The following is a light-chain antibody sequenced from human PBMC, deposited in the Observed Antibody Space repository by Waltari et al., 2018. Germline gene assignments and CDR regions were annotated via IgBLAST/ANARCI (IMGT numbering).Light chain of an antibody. CDR1: SSDIGGYNY. J-gene: IGLJ2*01. Sequence: QSALTQPRSVSGSPGQSVTISCTGTSSDIGGYNYVSWYRQHPSKAPKLMVYDVTKRPSGVPDRFSGSKSGNSASLTISGLQGEDEADYYCCSYAGNYVVFGGGTKLTVL. V-gene: IGLV2-11*01. CDR3: CSYAGNYVV. CDR2: DVT.